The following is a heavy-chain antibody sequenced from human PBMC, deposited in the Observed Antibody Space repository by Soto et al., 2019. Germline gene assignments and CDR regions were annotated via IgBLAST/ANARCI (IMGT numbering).Heavy chain of an antibody. Sequence: QVQLVESGGGVVQPGRSLRLSCAASGFTFSSYSMDWVRQAPGKGLEWVALMSYDGRSKDYAESVKGRFTISRDNSKNTLYLQMNSLTVEDTAVYYCARDDFVWGTYRYTALDIWGQGTMVTVSS. CDR3: ARDDFVWGTYRYTALDI. J-gene: IGHJ3*02. D-gene: IGHD3-16*02. CDR2: MSYDGRSK. CDR1: GFTFSSYS. V-gene: IGHV3-30*04.